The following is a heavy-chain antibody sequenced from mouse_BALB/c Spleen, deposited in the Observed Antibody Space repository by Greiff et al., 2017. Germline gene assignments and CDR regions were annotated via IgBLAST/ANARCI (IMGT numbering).Heavy chain of an antibody. CDR2: IRNKANGYTT. Sequence: EVKLVESGGGLVQPGGSLRLSCATSGFTFTDYYMSWVRQPPGKALEWLGFIRNKANGYTTEYSASVMGRFTISRDNSQSILYLQMNTLRAEDSATYSWAREDWDAMDYWGQGTSVTVSS. CDR3: AREDWDAMDY. CDR1: GFTFTDYY. V-gene: IGHV7-3*02. J-gene: IGHJ4*01. D-gene: IGHD4-1*01.